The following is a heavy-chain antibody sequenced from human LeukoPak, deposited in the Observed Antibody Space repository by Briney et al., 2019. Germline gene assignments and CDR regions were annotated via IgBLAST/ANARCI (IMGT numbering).Heavy chain of an antibody. V-gene: IGHV3-30-3*01. CDR1: GFTFDNYT. J-gene: IGHJ4*02. CDR2: ISYDGSNK. CDR3: AREPPFPYYFDL. Sequence: QTGGSLRLSCAASGFTFDNYTMHWVRQAPGKGLECVAVISYDGSNKYYRDFLKGRFTISRDNSKKSLYLQMNSLRAEDTAVYYCAREPPFPYYFDLWGQGTLVTVCS.